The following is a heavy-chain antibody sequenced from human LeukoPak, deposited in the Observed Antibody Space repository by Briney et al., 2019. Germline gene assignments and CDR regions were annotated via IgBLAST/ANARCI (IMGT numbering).Heavy chain of an antibody. J-gene: IGHJ4*02. V-gene: IGHV1-18*01. CDR3: LYFAAAGTVDY. Sequence: ASVKVSCKASGYTFTSYGISWVRQAPGQGLEWMGWISAYNGNTNYAQKLQGRVTMTTDTSTSTAYMELRSLRSDDTAVYYCLYFAAAGTVDYWGQGTLVTVSS. D-gene: IGHD6-13*01. CDR2: ISAYNGNT. CDR1: GYTFTSYG.